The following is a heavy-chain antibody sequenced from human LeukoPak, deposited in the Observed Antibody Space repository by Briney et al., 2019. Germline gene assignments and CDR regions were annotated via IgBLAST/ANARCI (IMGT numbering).Heavy chain of an antibody. CDR3: ARHRWELLSNFDY. Sequence: SETLSLTCAVSGYSISSGYYWGWIRPPPGKGLEWIGSIYHIGSTYYIPSLNSRVTISVDTSKTQFSLQLSSVTAADTAVYYCARHRWELLSNFDYWGQGTLVTASS. CDR1: GYSISSGYY. V-gene: IGHV4-38-2*01. D-gene: IGHD1-26*01. CDR2: IYHIGST. J-gene: IGHJ4*02.